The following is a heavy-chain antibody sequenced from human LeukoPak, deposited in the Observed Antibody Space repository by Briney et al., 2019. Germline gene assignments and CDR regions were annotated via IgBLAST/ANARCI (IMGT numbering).Heavy chain of an antibody. CDR1: GFTFSSYA. J-gene: IGHJ4*02. CDR3: ANGKQQLVPSDY. Sequence: GGSLRLSCAASGFTFSSYAMSWVRQAQGKGLEWVSAISGSGGSTYYADSVKGRFTISRDNSKNTLYLQMNSLRAEDTAVYYCANGKQQLVPSDYWGQGTLVTVSS. D-gene: IGHD6-13*01. CDR2: ISGSGGST. V-gene: IGHV3-23*01.